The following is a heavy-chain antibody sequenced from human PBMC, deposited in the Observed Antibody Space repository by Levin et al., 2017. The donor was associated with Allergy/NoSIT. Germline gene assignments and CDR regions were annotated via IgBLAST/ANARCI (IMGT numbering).Heavy chain of an antibody. CDR2: VYSDGTIT. CDR1: GFTFSNYY. D-gene: IGHD2-2*01. V-gene: IGHV3-74*01. J-gene: IGHJ4*02. Sequence: GGSLRLSCAASGFTFSNYYMHWVRQAPGKGLVWVSRVYSDGTITDYADSAKGRFTISRDNARNTLYLQMNSLRAEDTAVYYCARGGCSSTSCLDNWGQGILVTVSS. CDR3: ARGGCSSTSCLDN.